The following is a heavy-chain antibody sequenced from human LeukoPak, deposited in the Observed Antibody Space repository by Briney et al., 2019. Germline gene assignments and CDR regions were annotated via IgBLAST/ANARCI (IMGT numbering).Heavy chain of an antibody. Sequence: ISSSSSTIYYADSVKGRFTISRDNAKNSLYLQMNSLRAEDTAVYYCARDSPVRYFDWLLPGCPDYWGQGTLVTVSS. CDR2: ISSSSSTI. D-gene: IGHD3-9*01. V-gene: IGHV3-48*01. CDR3: ARDSPVRYFDWLLPGCPDY. J-gene: IGHJ4*02.